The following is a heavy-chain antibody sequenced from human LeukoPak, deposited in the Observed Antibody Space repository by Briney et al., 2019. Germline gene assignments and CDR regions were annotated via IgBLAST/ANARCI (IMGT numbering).Heavy chain of an antibody. CDR1: EFTFSDYY. CDR2: SSSSGSII. V-gene: IGHV3-11*04. CDR3: ARALSGKYIVDAFDI. D-gene: IGHD3-10*01. Sequence: GGSLRLSCAASEFTFSDYYMSWVRQAPGKGLEWVSYSSSSGSIIYYADSVKGRFTISRDNAKNSLYLQMNSLRAEDTAVYYCARALSGKYIVDAFDIWGQGTMVTVSS. J-gene: IGHJ3*02.